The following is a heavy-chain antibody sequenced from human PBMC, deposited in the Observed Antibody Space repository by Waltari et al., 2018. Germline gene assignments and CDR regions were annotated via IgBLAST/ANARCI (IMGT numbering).Heavy chain of an antibody. CDR2: INHKGST. J-gene: IGHJ4*02. D-gene: IGHD3-10*01. CDR1: GGSFSGYY. V-gene: IGHV4-34*01. CDR3: ASPMVRGPRDY. Sequence: QVQLQQWGAGLLKPSETLSLTCAVYGGSFSGYYWSWIRQPPGKGLEGIGEINHKGSTNHNPSLKGRVTISVDTSKNQFSLKLSSVTAADTAVYYCASPMVRGPRDYWGQGTLVTVSS.